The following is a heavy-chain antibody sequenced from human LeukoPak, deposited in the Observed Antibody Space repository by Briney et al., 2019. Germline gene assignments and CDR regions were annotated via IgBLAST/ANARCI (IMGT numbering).Heavy chain of an antibody. CDR3: ARSNAFDI. Sequence: SETLSLTCAVYGGSFSGYYWSWIRQPPGKWLEWIGEITHSGSTNYNPSLKSRVTISVDTSKNQFSLKLSSVTAADTAVYYCARSNAFDIWGQGTMVTVSS. J-gene: IGHJ3*02. CDR2: ITHSGST. V-gene: IGHV4-34*01. CDR1: GGSFSGYY.